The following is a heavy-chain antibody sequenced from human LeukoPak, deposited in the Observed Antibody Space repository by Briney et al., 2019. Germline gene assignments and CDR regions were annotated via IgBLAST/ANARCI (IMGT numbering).Heavy chain of an antibody. J-gene: IGHJ3*02. CDR3: ARHGYSITHDAFDI. D-gene: IGHD4-11*01. CDR1: GGSISSSY. V-gene: IGHV4-59*08. CDR2: IYYSGST. Sequence: SGTLSLTCTVSGGSISSSYWSWIRQPPGKGLEWIGYIYYSGSTNYNPSLKSRVTISVDTSKNQFSLKLSSVTAADTAVYYCARHGYSITHDAFDIWGQGTMVTVSS.